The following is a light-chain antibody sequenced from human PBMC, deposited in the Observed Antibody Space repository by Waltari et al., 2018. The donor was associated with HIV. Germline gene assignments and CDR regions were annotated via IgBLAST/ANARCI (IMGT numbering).Light chain of an antibody. CDR2: DAS. V-gene: IGLV2-11*01. CDR1: SSYACGQNC. CDR3: ASYEGSYTYV. J-gene: IGLJ1*01. Sequence: QPRPTQPRSASGSPGPSGTISCSGASSYACGQNCVSWYQHHPGKAPKLMIYDASKRPSGVPDRFSGSKSGNTASLTIAGLHAEDEADYYCASYEGSYTYVFGTGTKVTVL.